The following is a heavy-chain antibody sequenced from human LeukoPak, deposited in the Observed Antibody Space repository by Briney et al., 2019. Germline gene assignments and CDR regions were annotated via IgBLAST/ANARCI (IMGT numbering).Heavy chain of an antibody. D-gene: IGHD3-22*01. V-gene: IGHV3-21*01. CDR3: ARDTYYYDSSGYLRANDY. Sequence: GGSLRLSCAASGFTFSSYSMNWVRQAPGKGLEWVSSISSSSSYIYYADSVKGRFTISRDNAKNSLYLQMNSLRAEDTAVYYCARDTYYYDSSGYLRANDYWGQGTLVTVSS. CDR2: ISSSSSYI. CDR1: GFTFSSYS. J-gene: IGHJ4*02.